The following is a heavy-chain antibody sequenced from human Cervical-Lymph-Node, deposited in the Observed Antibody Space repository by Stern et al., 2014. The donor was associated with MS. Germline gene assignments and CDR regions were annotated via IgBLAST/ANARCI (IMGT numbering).Heavy chain of an antibody. CDR3: ARSGTVTTKFDF. CDR2: ISGNGAYL. V-gene: IGHV3-21*01. J-gene: IGHJ4*02. D-gene: IGHD4-17*01. Sequence: EVHLVESGGGLVKPGGSLRLSCVASGFTFSSYSMHWVRQAPGKGLEWVSSISGNGAYLYYTDALKCQFTISRDNTKDSLYLQMNSLRAEDTAVYYCARSGTVTTKFDFWGQGTLVTVSS. CDR1: GFTFSSYS.